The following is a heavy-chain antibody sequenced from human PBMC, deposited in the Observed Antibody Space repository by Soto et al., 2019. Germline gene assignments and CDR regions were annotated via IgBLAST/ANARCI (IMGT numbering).Heavy chain of an antibody. Sequence: EVQLVESGGGLEQPGGSLRLSCAASGFTFSSYEMNWVRQAPGKGLEWVSYVGTSGNTKYYADPVKGRFTISRDNAKNSLYLQMNSLRAEDTAVYYCARGLEYYFEPGVFDIWGQGTMVTVSS. CDR1: GFTFSSYE. CDR2: VGTSGNTK. CDR3: ARGLEYYFEPGVFDI. V-gene: IGHV3-48*03. J-gene: IGHJ3*02. D-gene: IGHD3-22*01.